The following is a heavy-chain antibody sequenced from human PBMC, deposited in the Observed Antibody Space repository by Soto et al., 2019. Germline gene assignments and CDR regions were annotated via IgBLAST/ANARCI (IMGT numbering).Heavy chain of an antibody. D-gene: IGHD3-3*01. CDR2: IRSKAYGGTT. V-gene: IGHV3-49*03. Sequence: GGSLRLSCTASGFTFADYAMSWFRQAPGKGLEWVGFIRSKAYGGTTEYAASVKGRFTISRDDSKSIAYLQMNSLKTEDTAVYYCTRDLVKDPYYDFWSGYYTPGYWGQGT. J-gene: IGHJ4*02. CDR3: TRDLVKDPYYDFWSGYYTPGY. CDR1: GFTFADYA.